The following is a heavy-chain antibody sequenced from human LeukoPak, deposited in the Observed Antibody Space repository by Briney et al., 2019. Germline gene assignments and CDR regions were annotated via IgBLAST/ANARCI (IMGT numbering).Heavy chain of an antibody. V-gene: IGHV4-4*09. CDR3: ASTRRAAVAGRFDS. J-gene: IGHJ4*02. D-gene: IGHD6-19*01. Sequence: SETLSLTCTVSGGSISSYYWSWIRQPPGKGLEWIGYIYHSGNTNYSPSLESRVAMSVDESKNQFSLRVHFVSAADTAVYYCASTRRAAVAGRFDSWGQGTLVTVSS. CDR1: GGSISSYY. CDR2: IYHSGNT.